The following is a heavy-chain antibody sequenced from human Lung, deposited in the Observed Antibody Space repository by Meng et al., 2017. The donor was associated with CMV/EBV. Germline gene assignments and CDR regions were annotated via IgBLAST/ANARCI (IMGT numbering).Heavy chain of an antibody. CDR2: IAGSGSHT. CDR1: GFTFSNYA. V-gene: IGHV3-23*01. D-gene: IGHD4-17*01. J-gene: IGHJ6*02. CDR3: ARYPTTGTYYYYNGMEV. Sequence: LTXAASGFTFSNYAMSWVRPAPGKGLEWVSGIAGSGSHTFYTDSVKGRFTISRDNVKNTLYLQMNVLRVEDTALYYCARYPTTGTYYYYNGMEVWGLGTTVTVPS.